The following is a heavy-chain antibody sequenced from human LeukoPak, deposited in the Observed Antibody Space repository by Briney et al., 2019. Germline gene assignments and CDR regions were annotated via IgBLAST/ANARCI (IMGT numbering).Heavy chain of an antibody. V-gene: IGHV4-59*05. J-gene: IGHJ2*01. CDR2: IYYRGST. D-gene: IGHD2-15*01. Sequence: SETLSLTCTFTGGSIRSYYWSWIRQPPGKGLEWIGSIYYRGSTYYNPSLKSRVTISVDTSKNQFSLKLSSVTAADTAVYYCARHVAYCSGGSCFSTWYFDLWGRGTLVTVSS. CDR3: ARHVAYCSGGSCFSTWYFDL. CDR1: GGSIRSYY.